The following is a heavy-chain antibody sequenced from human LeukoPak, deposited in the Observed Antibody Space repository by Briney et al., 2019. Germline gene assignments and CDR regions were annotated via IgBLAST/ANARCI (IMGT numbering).Heavy chain of an antibody. CDR1: GDTISSHY. J-gene: IGHJ4*02. D-gene: IGHD1-26*01. CDR3: ARAAYSGSYHSDY. Sequence: PSETLSLTCSVSGDTISSHYWSWIRQSPGEGLEWIGYVSYSGTTNYNPSLKSRVTISVDTSKNQFSLKLSSVTAADTAVYYCARAAYSGSYHSDYWGQGTLVTVSS. V-gene: IGHV4-59*11. CDR2: VSYSGTT.